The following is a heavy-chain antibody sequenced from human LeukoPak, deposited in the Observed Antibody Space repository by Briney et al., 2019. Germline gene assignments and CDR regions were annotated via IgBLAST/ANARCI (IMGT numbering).Heavy chain of an antibody. CDR3: ARGWNYGDY. V-gene: IGHV4-59*01. J-gene: IGHJ4*02. CDR1: GGSISSYY. D-gene: IGHD3-3*01. Sequence: PSETLSLTCTVSGGSISSYYWSWIRQPPGKGLEWIGYIYYTGSTNYNPSLKSRVTISVDTSKNQFSLELSSVTAADTAVYYCARGWNYGDYWGQGTLVTVSS. CDR2: IYYTGST.